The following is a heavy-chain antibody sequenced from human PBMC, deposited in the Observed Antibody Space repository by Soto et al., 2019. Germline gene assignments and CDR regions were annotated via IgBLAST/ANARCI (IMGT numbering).Heavy chain of an antibody. Sequence: GGSLRLSCAASGFTFSSHAMSWVRQAPGKGLEWVSAISGSGGSTYYADSVKGRFTISRDNSKNTLYLQMNSLRAEDTAVYYCVKDPLWSGYSMDDYWGQGTLVTVSS. CDR2: ISGSGGST. J-gene: IGHJ4*02. CDR1: GFTFSSHA. V-gene: IGHV3-23*01. D-gene: IGHD3-3*01. CDR3: VKDPLWSGYSMDDY.